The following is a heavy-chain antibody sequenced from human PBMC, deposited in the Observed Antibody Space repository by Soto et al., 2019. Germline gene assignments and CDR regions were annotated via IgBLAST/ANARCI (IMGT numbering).Heavy chain of an antibody. CDR1: GGSFSGYY. Sequence: SETLSLTCAVYGGSFSGYYWSWIRQPPGKGLEWIGEINHSGSTTYDPSLKSRVTISADTSKNQFSLKLSSVTAADTAVYYCARADSSGWYLDYWGRGTLVTVSS. CDR2: INHSGST. J-gene: IGHJ4*02. D-gene: IGHD6-19*01. V-gene: IGHV4-34*01. CDR3: ARADSSGWYLDY.